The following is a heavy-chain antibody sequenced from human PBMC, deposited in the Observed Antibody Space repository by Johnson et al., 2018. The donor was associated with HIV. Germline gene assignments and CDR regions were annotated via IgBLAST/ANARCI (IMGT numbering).Heavy chain of an antibody. CDR1: GFTFSNYA. CDR2: IGSSASDT. D-gene: IGHD2-15*01. V-gene: IGHV3-23*04. Sequence: VQLVESGGGLVQPGGSLRLSCAASGFTFSNYAMNWVRQAPGKGLEWVSSIGSSASDTYYADSVKGRLPISRDNSNNRLYLQMNSLRAEDTAIYYCEGYCSGGACYSGVSAFDVWGHGTMVTVSS. J-gene: IGHJ3*01. CDR3: EGYCSGGACYSGVSAFDV.